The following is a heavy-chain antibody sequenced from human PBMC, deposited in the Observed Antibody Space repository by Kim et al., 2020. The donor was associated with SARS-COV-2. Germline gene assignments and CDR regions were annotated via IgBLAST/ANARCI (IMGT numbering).Heavy chain of an antibody. CDR3: ARGRIIYSSGSQGDYFDY. V-gene: IGHV4-34*01. Sequence: SETLSLTCAVYGGSFSGYYWSWIRQPPGKGLEWIGEINHSGSTNYNPSLKSRVTISVDTSKNQFSLKLSSVTAADTAVYYCARGRIIYSSGSQGDYFDYWGQGTLVTVSS. CDR2: INHSGST. J-gene: IGHJ4*02. D-gene: IGHD6-19*01. CDR1: GGSFSGYY.